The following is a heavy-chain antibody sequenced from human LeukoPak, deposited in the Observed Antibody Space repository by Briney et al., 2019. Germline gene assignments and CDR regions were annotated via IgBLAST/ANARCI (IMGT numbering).Heavy chain of an antibody. CDR3: AREIVVVVTRQTWFDP. D-gene: IGHD2-15*01. CDR2: INPSGGST. CDR1: GYTFTSYY. Sequence: ASVKVSCKASGYTFTSYYIHWVRQAPGQGLEWMGIINPSGGSTSYAQKFQGRVTMTRDTSMSTVYMELSSLRSEDTAVYYCAREIVVVVTRQTWFDPWGQGTLVTVSS. J-gene: IGHJ5*02. V-gene: IGHV1-46*01.